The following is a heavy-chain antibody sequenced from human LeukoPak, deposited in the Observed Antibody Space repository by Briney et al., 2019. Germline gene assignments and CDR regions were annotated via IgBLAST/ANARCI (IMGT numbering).Heavy chain of an antibody. J-gene: IGHJ6*02. CDR1: GFTFSSYG. CDR3: AKSDYYGSGSPIGYYYYGMDV. V-gene: IGHV3-30*18. D-gene: IGHD3-10*01. CDR2: ISYDGSNK. Sequence: GGSLGLSCAASGFTFSSYGMHWVRQAPGKGLEWVAVISYDGSNKYYADSVKGRFTISRDNSKNTLYLQMNSLRAEDTAVYYCAKSDYYGSGSPIGYYYYGMDVWGQGTTVTVSS.